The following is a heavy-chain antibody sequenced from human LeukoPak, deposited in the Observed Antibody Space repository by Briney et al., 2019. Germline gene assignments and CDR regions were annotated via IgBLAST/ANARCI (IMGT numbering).Heavy chain of an antibody. Sequence: SETLSLTCTVSGCSISSSSYYWGWIRQPPGKGLVWIGSIYYSGSTYYDTSLNSRVTISVDTSKNQFSLKLSSVTAEDTAVYYCARHVSGYYGLHLPGDYWGQGTLVTVSS. D-gene: IGHD3-3*01. V-gene: IGHV4-39*01. J-gene: IGHJ4*02. CDR3: ARHVSGYYGLHLPGDY. CDR2: IYYSGST. CDR1: GCSISSSSYY.